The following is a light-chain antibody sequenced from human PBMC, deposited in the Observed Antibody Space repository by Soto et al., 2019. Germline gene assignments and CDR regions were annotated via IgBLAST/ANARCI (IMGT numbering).Light chain of an antibody. V-gene: IGKV3-15*01. CDR1: QSVSSN. CDR3: QHYNNWPPKT. Sequence: IVMTQSPATLSVSPGERATLSCRASQSVSSNLAWYQQKPGQAPRVLIYGASTRATGIPDRFSGSGSGIEFTLTISSLQSEDSAVYYCQHYNNWPPKTFGQGTKVEIK. J-gene: IGKJ1*01. CDR2: GAS.